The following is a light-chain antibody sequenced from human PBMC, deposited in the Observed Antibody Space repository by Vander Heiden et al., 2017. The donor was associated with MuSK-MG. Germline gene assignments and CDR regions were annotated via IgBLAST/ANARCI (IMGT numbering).Light chain of an antibody. V-gene: IGKV1-33*01. CDR3: QQDDNLLT. CDR1: QDISNY. CDR2: DAS. Sequence: DIQMTQSPSSLSASVGDRVTITCQASQDISNYLNWYQQKPGKAPKLLIYDASNLETGVPSRFSGSGSGTDFTFTSSSLQPEDIATYYCQQDDNLLTFGQGTKVEIK. J-gene: IGKJ1*01.